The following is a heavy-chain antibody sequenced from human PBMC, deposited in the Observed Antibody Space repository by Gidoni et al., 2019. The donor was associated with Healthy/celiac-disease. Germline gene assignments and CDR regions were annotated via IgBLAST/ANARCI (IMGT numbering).Heavy chain of an antibody. CDR3: ARGIRILEGVVVVPAAIIGAFDI. V-gene: IGHV3-33*01. CDR1: GFTFSSYG. CDR2: IWYDGSNK. J-gene: IGHJ3*02. D-gene: IGHD2-2*02. Sequence: QVQLVESGGGVVQPGRSLRLSCAASGFTFSSYGMHWVRQAPGKGLVWVAVIWYDGSNKYYADSVKGRFTISRDNSKNTLYLQMNSLRAEDTAVYYCARGIRILEGVVVVPAAIIGAFDIWGQGTMVTVSS.